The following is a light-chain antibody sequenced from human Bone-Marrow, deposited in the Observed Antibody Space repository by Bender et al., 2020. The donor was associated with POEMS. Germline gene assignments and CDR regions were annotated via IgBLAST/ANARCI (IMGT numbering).Light chain of an antibody. CDR2: QDT. CDR1: DLGDKY. J-gene: IGLJ2*01. V-gene: IGLV3-1*01. CDR3: QAWDTYSVI. Sequence: SYEVTQPPSVSVSPGQTASITCSGDDLGDKYVAWYQQTPGQSPVLVIYQDTTRPSGIPERFSGSNSGNTATLTISGTQAMDEADYYCQAWDTYSVIFGGGTKLTVL.